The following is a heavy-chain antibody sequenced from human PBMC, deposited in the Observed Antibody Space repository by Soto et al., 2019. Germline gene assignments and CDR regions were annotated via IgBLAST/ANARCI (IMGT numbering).Heavy chain of an antibody. J-gene: IGHJ3*02. CDR3: ARDAYYYDSSDPGAFDI. CDR1: GGTLSSYA. CDR2: IIPIFGTA. Sequence: QVQLVQSGAEVKKPGSSVKVSCKASGGTLSSYAISWVRQAPGQGLEWMGGIIPIFGTANYAQKLQGRVTITADESTSTAYMELSSLRSEDTAVYYCARDAYYYDSSDPGAFDIWGQGTMVTVSS. D-gene: IGHD3-22*01. V-gene: IGHV1-69*01.